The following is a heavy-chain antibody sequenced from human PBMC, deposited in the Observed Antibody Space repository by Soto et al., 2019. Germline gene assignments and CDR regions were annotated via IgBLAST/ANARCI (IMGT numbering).Heavy chain of an antibody. V-gene: IGHV1-69*02. CDR1: GGTFSSYT. J-gene: IGHJ5*02. D-gene: IGHD2-15*01. Sequence: QVQLVQSGAEVKKPGSSVKVSCKASGGTFSSYTISWVRQAPGQGLEWMGRIIPILGIANYAQKFQGRVTITADKSTSTAYMEPSSLRSEDTAVYYCARAPVVVAATPDWFDPWGQGTLVTVSS. CDR3: ARAPVVVAATPDWFDP. CDR2: IIPILGIA.